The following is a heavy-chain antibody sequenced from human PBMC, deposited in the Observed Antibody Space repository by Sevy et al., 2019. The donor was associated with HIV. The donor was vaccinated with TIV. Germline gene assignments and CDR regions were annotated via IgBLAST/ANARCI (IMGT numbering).Heavy chain of an antibody. V-gene: IGHV1-24*01. CDR2: FDPEDGET. D-gene: IGHD3-22*01. Sequence: ASVKVSCKVSGYTLTKLSMHWVRQAPGKGLEWMGSFDPEDGETIHVQRFQGRLSMTEDTSTETAYMELSSLSSEDTAVYYCATTKDYYDNSGDPFDSWGQRSLVTVSS. CDR1: GYTLTKLS. J-gene: IGHJ4*02. CDR3: ATTKDYYDNSGDPFDS.